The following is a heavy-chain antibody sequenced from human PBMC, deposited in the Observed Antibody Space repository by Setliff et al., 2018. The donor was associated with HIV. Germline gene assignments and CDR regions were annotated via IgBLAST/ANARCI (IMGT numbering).Heavy chain of an antibody. J-gene: IGHJ4*02. CDR3: ARGGLGVVTSFYS. CDR1: GGSISSGGYY. Sequence: PSETLSLTCTVSGGSISSGGYYWSWIRQHPGKGLEWIGYIHYSGNTYNNPSLNSRISISVDMSKNKFSLKLSSLTAADTAVYYCARGGLGVVTSFYSWGPGTLVTVSS. V-gene: IGHV4-31*03. CDR2: IHYSGNT. D-gene: IGHD3-3*01.